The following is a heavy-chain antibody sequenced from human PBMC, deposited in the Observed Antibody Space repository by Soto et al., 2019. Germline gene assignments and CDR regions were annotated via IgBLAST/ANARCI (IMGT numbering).Heavy chain of an antibody. CDR3: AHLSFTQSIAVAGWGYFDY. Sequence: QITLKESGPTLVKPTQTLTLTCTFSGFSLSTSGVGVGWIRQPPGKALEWLALIYWNDDKRYSPSLRSRLTITKDTSKNQVVLTMTNMDPVDTATYYCAHLSFTQSIAVAGWGYFDYWGQGTLVTVSS. CDR1: GFSLSTSGVG. V-gene: IGHV2-5*01. D-gene: IGHD6-19*01. J-gene: IGHJ4*02. CDR2: IYWNDDK.